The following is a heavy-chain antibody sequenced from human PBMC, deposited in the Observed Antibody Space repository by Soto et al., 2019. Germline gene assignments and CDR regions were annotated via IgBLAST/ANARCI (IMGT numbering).Heavy chain of an antibody. CDR2: IYYSGST. CDR1: GGSISSYY. CDR3: AREPYDFWSGYYMEGYNWFDP. D-gene: IGHD3-3*01. V-gene: IGHV4-59*01. J-gene: IGHJ5*02. Sequence: PSETLSLTCTVSGGSISSYYWSWIRQPPGKGLELIGYIYYSGSTNYNPSLKSRVTISVDTSKNQFSLKLSSVTAADTAVYYCAREPYDFWSGYYMEGYNWFDPWGQGTLVTVSS.